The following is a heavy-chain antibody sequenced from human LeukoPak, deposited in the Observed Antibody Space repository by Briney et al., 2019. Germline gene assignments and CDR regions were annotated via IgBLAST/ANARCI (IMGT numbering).Heavy chain of an antibody. J-gene: IGHJ4*02. CDR1: GFPFNNYG. V-gene: IGHV3-23*01. CDR2: MSGSGGST. CDR3: AKKESFGELSD. Sequence: GSLRLPCGAWGFPFNNYGMLWARQATGRGLVWVSTMSGSGGSTYYADSVKGRFTISRDNSKDTLYLQMSSLRAEDTALYYCAKKESFGELSDWGQGTLVTVSS. D-gene: IGHD3-10*01.